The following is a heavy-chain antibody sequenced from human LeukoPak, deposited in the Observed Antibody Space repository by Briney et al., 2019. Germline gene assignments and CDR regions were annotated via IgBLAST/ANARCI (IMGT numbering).Heavy chain of an antibody. CDR3: ARHAGGPYSEFDY. CDR1: GGSISSSSYY. D-gene: IGHD1-26*01. CDR2: ISYSGST. Sequence: SETLSLTCTVPGGSISSSSYYWGWIRQPPGKGLEWIGSISYSGSTYYNPSLKSRVTISVDTSKNQFSLKLSSVTAADTAVYYCARHAGGPYSEFDYWGQGTLVTVSS. J-gene: IGHJ4*02. V-gene: IGHV4-39*01.